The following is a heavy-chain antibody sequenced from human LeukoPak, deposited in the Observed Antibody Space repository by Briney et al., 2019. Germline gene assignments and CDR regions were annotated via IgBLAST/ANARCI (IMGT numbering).Heavy chain of an antibody. CDR1: GFTVSSNY. CDR2: IYSGGST. J-gene: IGHJ5*02. CDR3: AIHSSSWTNWFDP. V-gene: IGHV3-53*01. D-gene: IGHD6-13*01. Sequence: GGSLRLSCAATGFTVSSNYMSWVRQAPGKGLKWVSVIYSGGSTYYADSVKGRFTISRDNSKNTLYLQMNSLRAEDTAVYYCAIHSSSWTNWFDPWGQGTLVTVSS.